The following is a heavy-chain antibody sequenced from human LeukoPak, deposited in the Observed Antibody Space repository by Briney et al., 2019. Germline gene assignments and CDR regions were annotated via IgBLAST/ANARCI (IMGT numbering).Heavy chain of an antibody. Sequence: GGSLRLSCAASGFIFSAYAMIWFGQAPGKGLEWVSAINGGGGNSGGNTYYADSVKGRFTISRDNSKNTLYLQMNSLRAEDTAVYYCATILTGYYLDYWGDGILVTVSS. CDR1: GFIFSAYA. V-gene: IGHV3-23*01. J-gene: IGHJ4*01. CDR2: INGGGGNSGGNT. CDR3: ATILTGYYLDY. D-gene: IGHD3-9*01.